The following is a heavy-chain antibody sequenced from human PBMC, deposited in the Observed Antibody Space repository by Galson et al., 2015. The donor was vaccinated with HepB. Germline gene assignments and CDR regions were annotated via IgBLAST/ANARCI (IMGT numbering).Heavy chain of an antibody. J-gene: IGHJ4*02. CDR2: INPSNGNT. D-gene: IGHD5-24*01. CDR3: ARGGMATIGGPTFDY. Sequence: SVKVSCKAYRYTFTKFGISWVRQAPGQELEWMGWINPSNGNTNYAQKFQGRVIMTTDTSTSTAYMELRSLRSDDTAVYYCARGGMATIGGPTFDYWGQGTLVTVSS. V-gene: IGHV1-18*01. CDR1: RYTFTKFG.